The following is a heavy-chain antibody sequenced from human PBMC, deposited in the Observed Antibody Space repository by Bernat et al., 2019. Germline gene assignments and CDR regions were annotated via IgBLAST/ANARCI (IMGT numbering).Heavy chain of an antibody. CDR3: ARVWYYYDSNGYRKWGYFDY. D-gene: IGHD3-22*01. J-gene: IGHJ4*02. V-gene: IGHV4-31*03. CDR2: IYYSGST. CDR1: GGSISSGGYY. Sequence: QVQLQESGPGLVKPSQTLSLTCTVSGGSISSGGYYWSWIRQHPGKGLEWIGYIYYSGSTYYNPSLKSRVTISVDTSKNQFSLKLSSVTAADTAVYYCARVWYYYDSNGYRKWGYFDYWGQGTLVTVSS.